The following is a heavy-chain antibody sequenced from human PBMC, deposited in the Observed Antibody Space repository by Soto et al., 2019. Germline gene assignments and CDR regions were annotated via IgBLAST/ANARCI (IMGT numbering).Heavy chain of an antibody. V-gene: IGHV3-23*01. J-gene: IGHJ4*02. CDR3: ARAGLNWNYDRGYFDS. D-gene: IGHD1-7*01. CDR1: GFTFSTYA. CDR2: ISGSGDST. Sequence: GGSLRLSCAASGFTFSTYAMTWVRQAPGKGLEWVSGISGSGDSTYYADSMKGRFTISRDNSKNTLYLQMNSLRAEDTAIYYCARAGLNWNYDRGYFDSWGQGTLVTVSS.